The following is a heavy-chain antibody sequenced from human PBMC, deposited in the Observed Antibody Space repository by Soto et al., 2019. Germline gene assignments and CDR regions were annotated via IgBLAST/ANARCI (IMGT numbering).Heavy chain of an antibody. V-gene: IGHV4-31*03. CDR3: AKLSCTSSTCYFPGWFDP. CDR1: GDSITGGPSF. CDR2: VYYSGSS. J-gene: IGHJ5*02. Sequence: PSETLSLICTVSGDSITGGPSFCSWFRQPPGKGLEWIANVYYSGSSYYNPSLKSRLTISVDTTKNQFSLQLKSMTAADTAVYYCAKLSCTSSTCYFPGWFDPWGQGTLVTVSS. D-gene: IGHD2-2*01.